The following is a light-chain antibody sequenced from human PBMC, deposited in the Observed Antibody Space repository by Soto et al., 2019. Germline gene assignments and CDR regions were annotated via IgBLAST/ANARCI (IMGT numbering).Light chain of an antibody. V-gene: IGLV3-21*04. J-gene: IGLJ3*02. CDR1: NIGSKS. Sequence: SYELTQPPSVSVAPGKTARITCGGNNIGSKSVHWYQQKPGQAPVLVIYYDSDRPSGIPERFSGSNSGNTATLTISRVEAGDAADYYCQVWDRSSDQGLFGGGTTRTVL. CDR2: YDS. CDR3: QVWDRSSDQGL.